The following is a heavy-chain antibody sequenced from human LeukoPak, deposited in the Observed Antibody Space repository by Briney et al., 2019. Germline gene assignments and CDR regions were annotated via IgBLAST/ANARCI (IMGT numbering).Heavy chain of an antibody. CDR3: ARAIAHCSSTSCYGFFGYYYYGMDV. J-gene: IGHJ6*02. V-gene: IGHV3-33*08. D-gene: IGHD2-2*01. CDR2: IWYDGSNK. Sequence: GGSLRLSCAASGFTVSSNYMSWVRQAPGKGLEWVAVIWYDGSNKYYADSVKGRFTISRDNSKNTLYLQMNSLRAEDTAVYYCARAIAHCSSTSCYGFFGYYYYGMDVWGQGTTVTVSS. CDR1: GFTVSSNY.